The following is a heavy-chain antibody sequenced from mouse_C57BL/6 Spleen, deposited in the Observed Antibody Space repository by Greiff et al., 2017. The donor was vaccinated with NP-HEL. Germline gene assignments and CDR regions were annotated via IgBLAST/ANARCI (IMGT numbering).Heavy chain of an antibody. CDR2: ISNLAYSI. J-gene: IGHJ4*01. CDR3: ARQGYYGSEAMDY. V-gene: IGHV5-15*01. Sequence: EVKLQESGGGLVQPGGSLKLSCAASGFTFSDYGMAWVRQAPRKGPEWVAFISNLAYSIYYADTVTGRFTISRENAKNTLYLEMSSLRSEDTAMYYCARQGYYGSEAMDYWGQGTSVTVSS. D-gene: IGHD1-1*01. CDR1: GFTFSDYG.